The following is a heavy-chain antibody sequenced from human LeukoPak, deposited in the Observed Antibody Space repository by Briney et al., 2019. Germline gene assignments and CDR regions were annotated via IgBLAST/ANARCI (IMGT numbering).Heavy chain of an antibody. CDR1: GFTVSSNY. CDR2: IYSGGST. V-gene: IGHV3-53*01. J-gene: IGHJ4*02. Sequence: GGSLRLSCAASGFTVSSNYMSWVRQAPGKGLEWVSVIYSGGSTYYADSVKGRFTISRDNSKNTLYLQMNSLRAEDTAVYYCARELSHYDYVWGSYRFVGFDYWGQGTLVTVSS. CDR3: ARELSHYDYVWGSYRFVGFDY. D-gene: IGHD3-16*02.